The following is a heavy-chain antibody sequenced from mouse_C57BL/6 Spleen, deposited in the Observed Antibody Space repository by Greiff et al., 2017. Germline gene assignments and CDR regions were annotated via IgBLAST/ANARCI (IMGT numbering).Heavy chain of an antibody. J-gene: IGHJ3*01. CDR3: ARRRFAY. CDR2: IYPGSGST. CDR1: GYTFTSYW. Sequence: VQLQQPGAELVKPGASVKLSCKASGYTFTSYWINWVKQRPGQGLEWIGDIYPGSGSTNYNEKFKSKATMTVDTSSSTAYMQLSSLTSDDSAVYYCARRRFAYWGQGTLVTVSA. V-gene: IGHV1-55*01.